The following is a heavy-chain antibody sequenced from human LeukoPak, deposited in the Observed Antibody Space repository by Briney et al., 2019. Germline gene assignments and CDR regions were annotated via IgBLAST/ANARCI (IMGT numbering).Heavy chain of an antibody. V-gene: IGHV3-20*04. Sequence: GGSLRLSCAASGFTFDDYGMTWVRQAPGRGLEWVPGINWNGGSTGYADSVKGRFTISRDNAKNSLYLQMNSLRAEDTAFYYCARSGGYSLARDWFDPRGQGTLVTVSS. D-gene: IGHD2-15*01. CDR3: ARSGGYSLARDWFDP. CDR2: INWNGGST. CDR1: GFTFDDYG. J-gene: IGHJ5*02.